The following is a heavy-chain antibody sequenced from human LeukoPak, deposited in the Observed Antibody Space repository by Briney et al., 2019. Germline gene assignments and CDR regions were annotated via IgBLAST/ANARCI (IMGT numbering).Heavy chain of an antibody. V-gene: IGHV4-61*02. D-gene: IGHD3-22*01. CDR1: GGSISSGSYY. J-gene: IGHJ4*02. CDR2: IYTSGST. Sequence: PSETLSLTCTVSGGSISSGSYYWSWIRQPAGKGLEWIGRIYTSGSTNYNPSLKSRVTISVDTSKNQFSLKLSSVTAADTAVYYCARDEYYYDSSGSFDYWGQGTLVTVSS. CDR3: ARDEYYYDSSGSFDY.